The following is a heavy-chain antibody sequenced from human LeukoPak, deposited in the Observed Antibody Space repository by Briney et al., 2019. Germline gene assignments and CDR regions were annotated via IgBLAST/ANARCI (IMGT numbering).Heavy chain of an antibody. CDR2: INHSGST. D-gene: IGHD5-12*01. V-gene: IGHV4-34*01. Sequence: SETLSXXXXXXXXXXSGXYWSWIRQPPGKGLEWIGEINHSGSTNYNPSLKSRVTISVDTSKNQFSLKLSSVTAADTAVYYCARGGISGYVYWGQGTLVTVSS. CDR3: ARGGISGYVY. CDR1: XXXXSGXY. J-gene: IGHJ4*02.